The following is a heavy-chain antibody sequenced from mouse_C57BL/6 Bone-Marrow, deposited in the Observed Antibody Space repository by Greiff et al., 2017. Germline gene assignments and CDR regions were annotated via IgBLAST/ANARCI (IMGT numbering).Heavy chain of an antibody. V-gene: IGHV1-4*01. D-gene: IGHD2-4*01. Sequence: QVQLKQSGAELARPGASVKMSCKASGYTFTSYTMHWVKQRPGQGLEWIGYINPSSGYTKYNQKFKDKATLTADKSSSTAYMQLSSLTSEDSAVYYCARGSFDYDDAYWGQGTLVTVSA. J-gene: IGHJ3*01. CDR3: ARGSFDYDDAY. CDR1: GYTFTSYT. CDR2: INPSSGYT.